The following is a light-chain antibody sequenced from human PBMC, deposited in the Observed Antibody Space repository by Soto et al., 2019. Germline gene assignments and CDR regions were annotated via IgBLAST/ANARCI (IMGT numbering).Light chain of an antibody. V-gene: IGKV3-20*01. Sequence: EIELTQSPGTLSLSPGERATLSCRASQSVSSSYLAWYQQKPGQAPRLLIYGASSGATGIPDRFSGSGSGTDFTLTISRLEPEDFAVYYCQKYGSSPETFGQGTKVDIK. J-gene: IGKJ1*01. CDR2: GAS. CDR1: QSVSSSY. CDR3: QKYGSSPET.